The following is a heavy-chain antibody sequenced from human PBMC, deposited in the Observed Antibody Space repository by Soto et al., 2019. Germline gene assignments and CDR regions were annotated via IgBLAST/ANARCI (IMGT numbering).Heavy chain of an antibody. CDR1: GFTFSSYS. CDR2: ISSSSSTI. J-gene: IGHJ4*02. Sequence: GGSLRLSCAASGFTFSSYSMNWVRQAPGKGLEWVSYISSSSSTIYYADSVKGRFTISRDNSKNTLYLQMNSLRAEDTAVYYCAKDIVLVPVGIGYWGQGTLVTVSS. V-gene: IGHV3-48*01. D-gene: IGHD2-2*01. CDR3: AKDIVLVPVGIGY.